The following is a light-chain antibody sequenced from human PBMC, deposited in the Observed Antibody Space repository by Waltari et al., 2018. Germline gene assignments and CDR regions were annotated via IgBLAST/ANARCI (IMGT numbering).Light chain of an antibody. Sequence: DTQLTQSPSSLSASVGDRVTISCRASQGIYSYLDWFQQKPGKAPKSLIYAASRLQSGVSSKFSGSGSGTEFTLTINSLQPEDFATYYCQQYNSYPLTFGGGTKVEIK. CDR1: QGIYSY. CDR2: AAS. V-gene: IGKV1-16*02. J-gene: IGKJ4*01. CDR3: QQYNSYPLT.